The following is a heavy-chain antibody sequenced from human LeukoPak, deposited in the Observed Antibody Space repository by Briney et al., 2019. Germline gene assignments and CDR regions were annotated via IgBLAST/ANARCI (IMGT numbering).Heavy chain of an antibody. V-gene: IGHV1-69*04. J-gene: IGHJ5*02. CDR3: ARDQGTYGDYADNWFDP. D-gene: IGHD4-17*01. Sequence: SVKVSCKASGGTFSSYAISWVRQAPGQGLEWMGRIIPILGIANYAQKFQGRVTMTADKSTSTAYMELSSLRSEDTAVYYCARDQGTYGDYADNWFDPWGQGTLVTVSS. CDR2: IIPILGIA. CDR1: GGTFSSYA.